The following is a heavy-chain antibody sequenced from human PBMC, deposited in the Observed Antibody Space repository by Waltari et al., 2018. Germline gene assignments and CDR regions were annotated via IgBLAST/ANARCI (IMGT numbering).Heavy chain of an antibody. D-gene: IGHD6-6*01. V-gene: IGHV1-69*05. CDR3: ACLPGAKLVY. CDR1: GGTFRSYA. CDR2: IYTIFATA. Sequence: QVQLVQTGAEVKKPASSVKVSCKASGGTFRSYAISWVRQAPGQGLGWMGGIYTIFATANYAQKVRGRVTITTDESTSTAYMELSSLRAEDTAVYYCACLPGAKLVYWGQGTLVTVSS. J-gene: IGHJ4*02.